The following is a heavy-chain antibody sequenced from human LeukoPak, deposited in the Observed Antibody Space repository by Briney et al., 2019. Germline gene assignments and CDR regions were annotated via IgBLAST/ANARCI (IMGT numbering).Heavy chain of an antibody. J-gene: IGHJ6*03. CDR1: GGSISSYY. CDR3: ARGTVVRGVIMNYYYYYMGV. CDR2: IYYSGST. D-gene: IGHD3-10*01. V-gene: IGHV4-59*01. Sequence: SETLSLTCTVSGGSISSYYWGWIRQPPGKGLEWIGYIYYSGSTNYNPSLKSRVTISVDTSKNQFSLKLSSVTAADTAVYYCARGTVVRGVIMNYYYYYMGVWGKGTTVTISS.